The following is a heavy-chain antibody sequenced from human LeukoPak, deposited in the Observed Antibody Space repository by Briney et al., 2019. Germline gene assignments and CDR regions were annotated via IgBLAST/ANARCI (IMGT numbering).Heavy chain of an antibody. CDR1: GVSFSGYY. Sequence: SSETLSLTCAVYGVSFSGYYWSWLRQPPGKGLEWIGEINHSGSTNYNPSLKSRVTISVDTPKNQFSLKLSSVTAADTAVYYCASRIVVPAAIASDYWGQGTLVTVSS. J-gene: IGHJ4*02. D-gene: IGHD2-2*01. V-gene: IGHV4-34*01. CDR3: ASRIVVPAAIASDY. CDR2: INHSGST.